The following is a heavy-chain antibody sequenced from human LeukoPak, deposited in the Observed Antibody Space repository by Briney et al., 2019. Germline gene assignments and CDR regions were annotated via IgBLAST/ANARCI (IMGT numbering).Heavy chain of an antibody. V-gene: IGHV4-31*03. CDR1: GGSISSGGYY. CDR3: ARDGWYGDYASFDY. J-gene: IGHJ4*02. D-gene: IGHD4-17*01. CDR2: IYYSGST. Sequence: SETLSLTCTVSGGSISSGGYYWSWIRQHPGKGLEWIGYIYYSGSTYYNPSLKSRVTISVDTSKNQFSLKLSSVTAADTAVYYCARDGWYGDYASFDYWGQGTLVTVSS.